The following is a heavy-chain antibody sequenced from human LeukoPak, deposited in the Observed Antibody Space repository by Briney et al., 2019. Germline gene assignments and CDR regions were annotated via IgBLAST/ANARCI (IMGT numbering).Heavy chain of an antibody. CDR1: GGSISSYY. V-gene: IGHV4-59*12. J-gene: IGHJ6*03. Sequence: PSETLSLTCTVSGGSISSYYWSWIRQPPGKGLEWIGFIYYSGSTNYNPSLKSRVTISVDTSKNQFSLKLSSVTAADTAVYYCAVRQGGYYYYMDVWGKGTTVTISS. CDR2: IYYSGST. CDR3: AVRQGGYYYYMDV.